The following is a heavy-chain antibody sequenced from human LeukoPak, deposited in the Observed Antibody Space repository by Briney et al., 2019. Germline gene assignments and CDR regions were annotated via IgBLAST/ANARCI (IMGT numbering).Heavy chain of an antibody. CDR1: GYTFTGYY. CDR2: INPNSGGT. CDR3: ARDVVYYDSSGYHDY. J-gene: IGHJ4*02. V-gene: IGHV1-2*02. D-gene: IGHD3-22*01. Sequence: ASVKVSCKASGYTFTGYYMHWVRQAPGQGLEWMGWINPNSGGTVYAQKFQGRVTVTRDTSISTAYMELTSLISDDTAVYYCARDVVYYDSSGYHDYWGQGTLVTVSS.